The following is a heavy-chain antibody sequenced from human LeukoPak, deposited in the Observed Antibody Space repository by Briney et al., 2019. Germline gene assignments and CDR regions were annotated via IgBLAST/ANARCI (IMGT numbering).Heavy chain of an antibody. CDR3: TRELGYCTNGVCYRAYYFDY. V-gene: IGHV3-49*04. Sequence: PGGSLRLSCAASGFTFSSYAMSWVRQAPGKGLEWVSFIRSKAYGGTTEYAASVKGRFTISRDDSKSIAFLQMNSLKTEDTAVYYCTRELGYCTNGVCYRAYYFDYWGQGTLVTVSS. CDR1: GFTFSSYA. D-gene: IGHD2-8*01. J-gene: IGHJ4*02. CDR2: IRSKAYGGTT.